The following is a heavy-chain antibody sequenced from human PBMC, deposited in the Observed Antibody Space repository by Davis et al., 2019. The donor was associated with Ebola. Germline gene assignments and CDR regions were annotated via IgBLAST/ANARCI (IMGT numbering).Heavy chain of an antibody. CDR3: ARQHLYYYYGMDV. J-gene: IGHJ6*02. Sequence: GGSLRLSCKGSGYSFTTYWIGWVRQMPGKGLEWMGIIYPRDSDTRYSPSFQGQVTISADKSISTAYLQWSSLKASDTAMYYCARQHLYYYYGMDVWGQGTTVTVSS. V-gene: IGHV5-51*01. CDR1: GYSFTTYW. CDR2: IYPRDSDT.